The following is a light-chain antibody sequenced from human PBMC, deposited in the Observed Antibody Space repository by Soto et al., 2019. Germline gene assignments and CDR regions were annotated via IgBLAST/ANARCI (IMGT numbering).Light chain of an antibody. CDR3: QQYYSIPIT. Sequence: DIVMTQSPDSLAVSLGERATINCKSSQSVLYSSNNKNYLAWYQQKPGQPPKLLIYWASTRESGVPDRFSGSGSGTDFTLTISSLQAEDVAVYYCQQYYSIPITFGKGTRLAIK. J-gene: IGKJ5*01. V-gene: IGKV4-1*01. CDR2: WAS. CDR1: QSVLYSSNNKNY.